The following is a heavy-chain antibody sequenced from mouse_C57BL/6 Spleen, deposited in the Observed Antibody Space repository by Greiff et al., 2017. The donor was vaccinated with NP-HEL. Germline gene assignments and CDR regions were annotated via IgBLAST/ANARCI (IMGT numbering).Heavy chain of an antibody. CDR3: AREWGSSLYYFDY. Sequence: VQLKESGAELVKPGASVKLSCTASGFNIKDYYMHWVKQRTEQGLEWIGRIDPEDGETKYAPKFQGKATITADTSSNTAYLQLSSLTSEDTAVYYCAREWGSSLYYFDYWGQGTTLTVSS. J-gene: IGHJ2*01. V-gene: IGHV14-2*01. D-gene: IGHD1-1*01. CDR2: IDPEDGET. CDR1: GFNIKDYY.